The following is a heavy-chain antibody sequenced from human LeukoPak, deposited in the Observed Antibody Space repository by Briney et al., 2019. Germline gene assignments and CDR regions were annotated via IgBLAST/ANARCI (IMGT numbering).Heavy chain of an antibody. CDR1: GFSFSHFA. D-gene: IGHD6-6*01. V-gene: IGHV3-23*01. J-gene: IGHJ4*02. CDR2: FSGSGSKT. Sequence: PGGALRLSCSASGFSFSHFAVNWVRQAPGNGLEWVSHFSGSGSKTHYAESVQGRFIISRDNPNNTLSLEMNSLKVEDTATYYCAKGRRVSPSCFDYWGQGTLVTVSS. CDR3: AKGRRVSPSCFDY.